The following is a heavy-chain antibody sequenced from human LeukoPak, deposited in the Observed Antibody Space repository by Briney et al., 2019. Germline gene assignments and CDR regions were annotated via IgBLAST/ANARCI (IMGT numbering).Heavy chain of an antibody. CDR1: GYTFTGYY. D-gene: IGHD3-10*01. CDR3: ARRMVRGVINPTKGFDP. V-gene: IGHV1-2*02. J-gene: IGHJ5*02. CDR2: INPNSGGT. Sequence: ASVKVSCKASGYTFTGYYMHWVRQSPGQGLEWMGWINPNSGGTNYAQKFQGRVTVTRDTSISTAYMELSSLRSDDTAVYYCARRMVRGVINPTKGFDPWGQGTLVTVSS.